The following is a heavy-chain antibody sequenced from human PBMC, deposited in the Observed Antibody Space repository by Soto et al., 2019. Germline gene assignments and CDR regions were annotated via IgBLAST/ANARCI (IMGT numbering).Heavy chain of an antibody. CDR3: ARHFYDYLDY. Sequence: ESLAISCTASGCSGTNYWIGWVRQMPGKGLEWVGIIYPGDSDARYSPSFQGQVTISVDKSINTAYLQWSSLKASDTAMYYCARHFYDYLDYWGRGTLVTVSS. J-gene: IGHJ4*02. CDR1: GCSGTNYW. V-gene: IGHV5-51*01. CDR2: IYPGDSDA. D-gene: IGHD3-16*01.